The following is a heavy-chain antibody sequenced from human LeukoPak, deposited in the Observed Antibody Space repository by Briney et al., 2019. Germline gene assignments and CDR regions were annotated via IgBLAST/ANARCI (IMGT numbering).Heavy chain of an antibody. V-gene: IGHV3-23*01. Sequence: PGRSLRLPCAASGFTFSSYAMSWVRQAPGKGLEWVSGVTGSGDSTYYADSLKGRFTISRDNSKNKLYLQMNSLRAEDTAVYYCAKLNLPMVRAEADYWGQGTLVTVSS. CDR3: AKLNLPMVRAEADY. CDR2: VTGSGDST. D-gene: IGHD3-10*01. CDR1: GFTFSSYA. J-gene: IGHJ4*02.